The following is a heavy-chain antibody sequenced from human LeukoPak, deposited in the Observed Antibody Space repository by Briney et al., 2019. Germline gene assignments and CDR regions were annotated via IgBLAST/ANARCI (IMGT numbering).Heavy chain of an antibody. CDR3: TRPPGIAAAGTGY. V-gene: IGHV3-73*01. Sequence: KVSCKTSGYTFTDYNLHWVRQASGKGLEWVGRIRSKANSYATAYAASVKGRFTISRDDSKNTAYLQMNSLKTEDTAVHYCTRPPGIAAAGTGYWGQGTLVTVSS. CDR2: IRSKANSYAT. J-gene: IGHJ4*02. CDR1: GYTFTDYN. D-gene: IGHD6-13*01.